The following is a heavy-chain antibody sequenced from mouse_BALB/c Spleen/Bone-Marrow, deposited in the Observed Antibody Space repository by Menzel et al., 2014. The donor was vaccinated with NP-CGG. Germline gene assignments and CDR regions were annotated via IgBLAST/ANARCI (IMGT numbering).Heavy chain of an antibody. D-gene: IGHD2-3*01. Sequence: VQLQQSGAELVKPGTSVKLSCTASGFNIKDTHLHWVQQRPEQGLEWIGRFDPTNGNHKYDPKFQGKATITVDTSSNTAYLQVSRLTSEDTAVYYCASYDGSRFAYWGQGTLVTVSA. V-gene: IGHV14-3*02. CDR1: GFNIKDTH. J-gene: IGHJ3*01. CDR3: ASYDGSRFAY. CDR2: FDPTNGNH.